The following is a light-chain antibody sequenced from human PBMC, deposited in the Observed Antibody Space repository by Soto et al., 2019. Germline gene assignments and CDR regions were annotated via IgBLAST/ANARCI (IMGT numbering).Light chain of an antibody. CDR1: SSNIGTNT. J-gene: IGLJ2*01. Sequence: QSVLTQPPSASGTPGQRVTISCSGSSSNIGTNTVTWYQQLPGAAPKLLIYSDNQRASGVPDRFSGSKSGTSASLAISGIQSVDEADYYCAAWDVSLVVFGGGTKLTVL. CDR2: SDN. CDR3: AAWDVSLVV. V-gene: IGLV1-44*01.